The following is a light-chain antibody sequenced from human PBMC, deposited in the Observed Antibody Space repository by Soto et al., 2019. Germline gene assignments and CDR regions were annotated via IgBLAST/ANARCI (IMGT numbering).Light chain of an antibody. CDR1: QSIGSN. J-gene: IGKJ4*01. Sequence: EIVLTQSPATLSLSPGERATLSCRATQSIGSNLAWYQQKPGQPPRLLIHDASIRATGIPTRFSGSGSETDFTLTITSLEPEDFAVYYCQQRINWPLTFGGGTMVVIK. CDR3: QQRINWPLT. V-gene: IGKV3-11*01. CDR2: DAS.